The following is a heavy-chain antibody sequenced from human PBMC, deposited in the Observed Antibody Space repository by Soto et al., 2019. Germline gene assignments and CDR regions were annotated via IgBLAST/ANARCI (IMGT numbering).Heavy chain of an antibody. Sequence: QVQLHQSGPGLVKPSETLSLTCTVSSGPDRSHNWGWIRQPPGRGLEWIGYVYYTGDTSYNPSLRSRVTISADMSTNHISLTLSSVTAADTAVYYCVIKGIDNLHGLVDVWGQGTTVSVSS. CDR2: VYYTGDT. CDR3: VIKGIDNLHGLVDV. V-gene: IGHV4-59*08. CDR1: SGPDRSHN. J-gene: IGHJ6*02. D-gene: IGHD1-1*01.